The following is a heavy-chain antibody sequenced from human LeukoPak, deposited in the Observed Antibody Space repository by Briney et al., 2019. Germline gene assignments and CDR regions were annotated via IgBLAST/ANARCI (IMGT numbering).Heavy chain of an antibody. CDR1: GFTFSTYL. CDR2: ISSSSDYI. CDR3: ARGNIKFDY. J-gene: IGHJ4*02. Sequence: GGSLRLSCAASGFTFSTYLMNWVRQAPGKGLEWVSSISSSSDYIYYVDSVKGRFTISRDNAKNSLFLQMHSLRAEDTAVYFCARGNIKFDYWGRGTLVTVSS. V-gene: IGHV3-21*01.